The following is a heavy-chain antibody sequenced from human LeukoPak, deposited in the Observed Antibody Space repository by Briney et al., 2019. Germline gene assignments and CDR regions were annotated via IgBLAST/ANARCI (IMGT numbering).Heavy chain of an antibody. Sequence: ASVKVSCKASGDTFSSHALSWVRQAPGQGLEWMGRIIPIFGIVNFPEKFQGRVTMTRNTSISTAYMELSSLRSEDTAVYYCARGGDTAMVYYYYYGMDVWGQGTTVTVSS. D-gene: IGHD5-18*01. J-gene: IGHJ6*02. CDR3: ARGGDTAMVYYYYYGMDV. CDR1: GDTFSSHA. V-gene: IGHV1-69*04. CDR2: IIPIFGIV.